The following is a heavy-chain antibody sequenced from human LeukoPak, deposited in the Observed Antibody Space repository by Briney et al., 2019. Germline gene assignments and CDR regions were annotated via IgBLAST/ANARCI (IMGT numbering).Heavy chain of an antibody. V-gene: IGHV3-33*06. D-gene: IGHD2-2*01. Sequence: GGSLRLSCAASGFTFSSYGMHWVRQAPGKGLEWVAVIWYDGSNKYYADSVKGRFTISRDNSKNTLYLQMNSLRAEDTAVYYCAKEAQGCSITSCYFDSWGQGTLVTVSS. J-gene: IGHJ4*02. CDR3: AKEAQGCSITSCYFDS. CDR2: IWYDGSNK. CDR1: GFTFSSYG.